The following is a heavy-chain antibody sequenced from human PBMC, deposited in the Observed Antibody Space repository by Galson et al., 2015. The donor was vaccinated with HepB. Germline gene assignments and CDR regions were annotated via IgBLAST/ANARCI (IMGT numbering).Heavy chain of an antibody. CDR2: INTNTGNP. V-gene: IGHV7-4-1*02. D-gene: IGHD3-10*01. CDR3: ASTRLPLWFGEFYFDY. CDR1: GYTFTSYA. J-gene: IGHJ4*02. Sequence: SVKVSCKASGYTFTSYAMNWVRQAPGQGLEWMGWINTNTGNPTYAQGFTGRFVFSLDTSVSTAYLQISSLKAEDTAVYYCASTRLPLWFGEFYFDYWGQGTLVTVSS.